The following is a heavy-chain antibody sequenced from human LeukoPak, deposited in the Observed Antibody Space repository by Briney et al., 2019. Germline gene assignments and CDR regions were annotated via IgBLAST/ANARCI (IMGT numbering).Heavy chain of an antibody. V-gene: IGHV3-23*01. CDR2: ISGSGGST. CDR1: GFTFSSYA. Sequence: GGSLRLSCAASGFTFSSYAMSWVRQAPGKGLEWVSAISGSGGSTYYADSVKGRFTISRDNSKNTLYLQMNSLRAEDTAVYYCAKVGYSYGHSSLIDYWGQGTLVTVSS. D-gene: IGHD5-18*01. J-gene: IGHJ4*02. CDR3: AKVGYSYGHSSLIDY.